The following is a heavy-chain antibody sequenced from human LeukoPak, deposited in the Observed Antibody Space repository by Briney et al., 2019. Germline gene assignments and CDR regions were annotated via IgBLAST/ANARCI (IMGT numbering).Heavy chain of an antibody. D-gene: IGHD6-19*01. Sequence: ASVKVSCKASGYTFTSYGISWVRQAPGQGLEWMGWISVYNGNTNYAQKLQGRVTMTTDTSTSTAYVELRSLRSDDTAVYYCARERGSRAVAGTGWFDPWGQGTLVTVSS. CDR1: GYTFTSYG. V-gene: IGHV1-18*01. J-gene: IGHJ5*02. CDR3: ARERGSRAVAGTGWFDP. CDR2: ISVYNGNT.